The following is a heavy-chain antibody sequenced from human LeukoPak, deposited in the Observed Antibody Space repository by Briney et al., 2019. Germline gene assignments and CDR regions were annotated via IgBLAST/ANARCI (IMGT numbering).Heavy chain of an antibody. CDR1: GFTFEAYA. Sequence: GGSLRLSCATSGFTFEAYAMSWVRQAPGKGLEWVGFIRSNSNGGTSEYAASVTGRFTISRDGSKGIAFLQMNSLKTEDTGVYYCTRGLQGYAGLYYYIDVWGKGTTVTVSS. V-gene: IGHV3-49*04. CDR3: TRGLQGYAGLYYYIDV. J-gene: IGHJ6*03. CDR2: IRSNSNGGTS. D-gene: IGHD5-18*01.